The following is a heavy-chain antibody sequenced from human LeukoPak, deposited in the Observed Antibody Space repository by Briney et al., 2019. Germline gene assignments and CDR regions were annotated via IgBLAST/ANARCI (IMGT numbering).Heavy chain of an antibody. J-gene: IGHJ5*02. Sequence: PSETLSLTCAVSGASVSSGNWWNWARQSPGKRLEWIAEILYTGDTNYNPSLRSRFTLSIDNSNNEASLKLASVTAADSAVYYCARAQRGCSANSCYLDPWGPGILVTVSS. CDR2: ILYTGDT. V-gene: IGHV4-4*02. CDR3: ARAQRGCSANSCYLDP. D-gene: IGHD2-15*01. CDR1: GASVSSGNW.